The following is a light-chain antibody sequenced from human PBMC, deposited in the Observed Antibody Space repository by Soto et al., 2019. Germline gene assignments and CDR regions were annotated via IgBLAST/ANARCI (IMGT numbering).Light chain of an antibody. CDR1: QSISVH. CDR2: AAS. J-gene: IGKJ2*01. V-gene: IGKV1-39*01. Sequence: DIQMTQSPSSLSASVGDTVTITCRASQSISVHLNWYQQKGGKVPKLLIYAASNLYSGVPSRISGSGSETDFALTISSLQPENFATYYCQQSYSNPNTFGQGTRLEIK. CDR3: QQSYSNPNT.